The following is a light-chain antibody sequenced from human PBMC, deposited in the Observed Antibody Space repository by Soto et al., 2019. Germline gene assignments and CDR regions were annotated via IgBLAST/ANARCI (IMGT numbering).Light chain of an antibody. CDR1: QGISSY. J-gene: IGKJ4*01. Sequence: AIRMTQSPSSLSASTGDRVTITCRASQGISSYLAWYQQKPGKAPKVLIYAASTLQSDVPSRFSGSGSGTDFTLTISCLQSEDFATYYCQQYYSYPLTFAGGTKVEMK. V-gene: IGKV1-8*01. CDR2: AAS. CDR3: QQYYSYPLT.